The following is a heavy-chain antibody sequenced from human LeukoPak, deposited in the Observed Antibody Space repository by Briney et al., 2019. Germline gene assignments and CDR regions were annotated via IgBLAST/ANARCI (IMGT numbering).Heavy chain of an antibody. D-gene: IGHD3-22*01. CDR3: ARDRPNVDSSGYYSRHDAFDI. CDR1: GDSIISTTSY. J-gene: IGHJ3*02. CDR2: IYSTGNT. Sequence: SETLSLTCTVSGDSIISTTSYWAWIRQPPGKGLEWIGSIYSTGNTHYNPSLKSRLTMSVDTSENQFSLIVNSVTAADTAVYYCARDRPNVDSSGYYSRHDAFDIWGQGTMVTVSS. V-gene: IGHV4-39*07.